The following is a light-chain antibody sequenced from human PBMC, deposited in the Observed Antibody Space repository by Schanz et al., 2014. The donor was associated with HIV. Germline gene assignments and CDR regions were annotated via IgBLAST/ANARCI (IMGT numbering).Light chain of an antibody. CDR2: GAS. CDR1: QRVSSN. CDR3: QHYGSS. J-gene: IGKJ3*01. Sequence: EIVMTQSPATLSVSPGERATLSCRVSQRVSSNLAWYQQQPGQAPRLLIYGASTRATGIPARFSGSGSGTDFTLTISRLEPEDFAVYYCQHYGSSFGPGTKVDIK. V-gene: IGKV3-15*01.